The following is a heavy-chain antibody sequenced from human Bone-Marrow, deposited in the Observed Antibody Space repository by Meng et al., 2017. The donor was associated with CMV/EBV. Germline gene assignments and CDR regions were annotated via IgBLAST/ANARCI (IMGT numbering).Heavy chain of an antibody. CDR2: TYYRSKWYY. CDR1: GARFSSISAA. CDR3: TRDGNGRNWLDP. Sequence: GARFSSISAAWNLIRQSPSRGLEWLGRTYYRSKWYYDYSVSMRSRITVNPDTSKNQFSLQLTSVTPEDTAVYYCTRDGNGRNWLDPWGQGTLVTVSS. V-gene: IGHV6-1*01. J-gene: IGHJ5*02. D-gene: IGHD2-8*01.